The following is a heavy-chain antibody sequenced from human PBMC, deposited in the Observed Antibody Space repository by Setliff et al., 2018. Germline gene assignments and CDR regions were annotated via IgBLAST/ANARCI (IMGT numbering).Heavy chain of an antibody. CDR2: IKTTSEGGTV. J-gene: IGHJ4*02. V-gene: IGHV3-15*01. D-gene: IGHD1-26*01. CDR3: TTAHYTGNSRTLDF. Sequence: GGSLRLSCAASGFTFSSSWMIWVRQTPGKGLEWVGRIKTTSEGGTVDYAAPVKGRFTISRDDSKDTLYLQMNSLKTEDTAVYYCTTAHYTGNSRTLDFWGPGTLVTVSS. CDR1: GFTFSSSW.